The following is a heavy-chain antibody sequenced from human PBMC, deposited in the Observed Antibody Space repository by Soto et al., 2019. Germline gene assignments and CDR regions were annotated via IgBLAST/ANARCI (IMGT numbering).Heavy chain of an antibody. D-gene: IGHD5-12*01. V-gene: IGHV3-23*01. J-gene: IGHJ6*02. CDR2: IGGSGTGGRT. Sequence: EVHLLESGGDLVQPGGSLRLSCTASGLTFSTYAMSWVRQAPGKGLEWVSAIGGSGTGGRTYYADSVKGRFTISRDNSKNTVYLKMNSLRADDTAVYYCAMSHGCLDGYNADYYGMDVWGQGNTVTVSS. CDR1: GLTFSTYA. CDR3: AMSHGCLDGYNADYYGMDV.